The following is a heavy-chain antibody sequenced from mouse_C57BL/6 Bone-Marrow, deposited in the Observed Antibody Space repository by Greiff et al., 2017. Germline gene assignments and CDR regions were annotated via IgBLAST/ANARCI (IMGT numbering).Heavy chain of an antibody. CDR1: GFSFNTYA. CDR3: VRHAPCVDGYYVNYAMDY. V-gene: IGHV10-1*01. D-gene: IGHD2-3*01. CDR2: IRSKSNNYAT. J-gene: IGHJ4*01. Sequence: EVQVIESGGGLVQPKGSLKLSCAASGFSFNTYAMNWVRQAPGKGLEWVARIRSKSNNYATYYADSVKDRFTISRDDSESMLYLQMNNLKTEDTDMYYCVRHAPCVDGYYVNYAMDYWGQGTSVTVSS.